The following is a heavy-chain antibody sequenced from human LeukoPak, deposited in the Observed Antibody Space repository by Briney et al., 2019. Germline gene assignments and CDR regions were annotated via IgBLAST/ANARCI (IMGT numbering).Heavy chain of an antibody. CDR1: GGSISGYY. Sequence: SETLSLTCTVSGGSISGYYWSWIRQPPGKGLEWIGYIYNSGNTNYNPSLKSRVTISVDTSKNQFSLKLSSVTAADTAVYYCARAAYGSGSYLFDYWGQGTLVAVSS. CDR2: IYNSGNT. D-gene: IGHD3-10*01. J-gene: IGHJ4*02. V-gene: IGHV4-59*08. CDR3: ARAAYGSGSYLFDY.